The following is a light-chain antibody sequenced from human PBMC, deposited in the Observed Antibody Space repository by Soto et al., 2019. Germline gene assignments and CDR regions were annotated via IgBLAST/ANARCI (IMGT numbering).Light chain of an antibody. CDR2: SAS. V-gene: IGKV1-9*01. CDR3: QQRDGYPIT. Sequence: DIPLTQSPSFLSASVGDRVTITCRASQGISDRLAWYQQRPGKAPNLLIHSASSLQSGVPLRFSGSGSGTEFTVTISSLQPADFATYSCQQRDGYPITFGQGTRLEMK. CDR1: QGISDR. J-gene: IGKJ5*01.